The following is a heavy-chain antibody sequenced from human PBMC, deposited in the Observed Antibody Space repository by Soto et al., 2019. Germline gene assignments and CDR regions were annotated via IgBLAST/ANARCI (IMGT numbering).Heavy chain of an antibody. CDR1: GGSISSGGYY. J-gene: IGHJ4*02. CDR2: IYYSGST. Sequence: SETLSLTCTVSGGSISSGGYYWSWIRQHPGKGLEWIGYIYYSGSTYYNLSLKSRVTISVDTSKNQFSLKLSSVTAADTAVYYCARVPTTYCSSTSCYRYYFDYWGQGTLVTVSS. CDR3: ARVPTTYCSSTSCYRYYFDY. V-gene: IGHV4-31*03. D-gene: IGHD2-2*01.